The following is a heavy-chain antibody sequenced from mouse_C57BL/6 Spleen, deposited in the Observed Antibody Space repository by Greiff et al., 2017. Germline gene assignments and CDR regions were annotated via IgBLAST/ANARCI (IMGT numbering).Heavy chain of an antibody. CDR3: TRIDGYYSYYFDY. CDR2: IVPETGGT. V-gene: IGHV1-15*01. CDR1: GYTFTDYE. D-gene: IGHD2-3*01. Sequence: QVQLKESGAELVRPGASVTLSCKASGYTFTDYEMHWVKQTPVHGLEWIGAIVPETGGTAYNQKFKGKAILTADKSSSTASMELRSLTSEDSAVYYCTRIDGYYSYYFDYWGQGTTLTVSS. J-gene: IGHJ2*01.